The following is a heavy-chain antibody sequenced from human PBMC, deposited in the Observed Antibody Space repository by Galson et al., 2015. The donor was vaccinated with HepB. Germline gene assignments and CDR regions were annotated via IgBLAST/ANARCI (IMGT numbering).Heavy chain of an antibody. D-gene: IGHD2/OR15-2a*01. CDR3: ARDQSLSNYYYGMDV. CDR2: IYSGGST. V-gene: IGHV3-66*01. Sequence: SLRLSCAASGFTVSSNYMSWVRQAPGKGLEWVSVIYSGGSTYYADSVKGRFTISRDNSKNTLYLQMNSLRAEDTAVYYCARDQSLSNYYYGMDVWGQGTTVTVSS. J-gene: IGHJ6*02. CDR1: GFTVSSNY.